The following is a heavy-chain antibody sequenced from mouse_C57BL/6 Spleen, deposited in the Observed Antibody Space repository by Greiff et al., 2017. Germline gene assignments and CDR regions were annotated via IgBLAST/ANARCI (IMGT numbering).Heavy chain of an antibody. CDR2: ISYSGST. V-gene: IGHV3-1*01. J-gene: IGHJ3*01. CDR1: GYSITSGYD. Sequence: EVQLQQSGPGMVKPSQSLSLTCTVTGYSITSGYDWHWIRHFPGNKLEWMGYISYSGSTNYNPSLKSRISITHDTSKNHFFLKLNSVTTEDTATYYCARESNYGAWFAYWGQGTLVTVSA. CDR3: ARESNYGAWFAY. D-gene: IGHD2-5*01.